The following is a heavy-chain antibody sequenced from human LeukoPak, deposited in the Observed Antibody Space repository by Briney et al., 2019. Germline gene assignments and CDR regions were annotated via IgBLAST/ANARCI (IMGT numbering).Heavy chain of an antibody. J-gene: IGHJ4*02. CDR2: IYYSGST. V-gene: IGHV4-39*07. CDR3: ASGADIAAAVDY. D-gene: IGHD6-13*01. CDR1: GGSISSSSYY. Sequence: PSETLSLTCTVSGGSISSSSYYWGWLRQPPGTGLEWIGSIYYSGSTYYNPSLKSRVTISVDTSKNQFSLKLSSVTAADTAVYYCASGADIAAAVDYWGQGTLVTVSS.